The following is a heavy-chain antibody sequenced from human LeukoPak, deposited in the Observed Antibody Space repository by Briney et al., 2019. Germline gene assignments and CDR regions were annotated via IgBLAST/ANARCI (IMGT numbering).Heavy chain of an antibody. CDR3: ARCGVYDFWSGYSAHFDP. V-gene: IGHV3-7*01. J-gene: IGHJ5*02. CDR2: INQDGSEK. Sequence: GGSLRLSCAASRFTFSNYWMNWFRQAPGKGLEWVANINQDGSEKNYVDSVKGRFTISRDNAENSLYLQMNSLRAEDTAVYYCARCGVYDFWSGYSAHFDPWGQGTLVTVSS. D-gene: IGHD3-3*01. CDR1: RFTFSNYW.